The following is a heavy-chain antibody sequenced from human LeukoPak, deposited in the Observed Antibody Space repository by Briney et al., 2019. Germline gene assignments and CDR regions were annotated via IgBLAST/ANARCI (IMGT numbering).Heavy chain of an antibody. D-gene: IGHD2/OR15-2a*01. CDR2: NNRGGRR. J-gene: IGHJ4*02. V-gene: IGHV3-53*01. Sequence: GGSLRLSCAASGFTLSSNYMSWVRHAPGEGLEWVAVNNRGGRRYYEDPVTDRIPISRDNSKNTLYLQMNSLRAEDTAVYYCARSTRRILSTWGQGTLVTVSS. CDR1: GFTLSSNY. CDR3: ARSTRRILST.